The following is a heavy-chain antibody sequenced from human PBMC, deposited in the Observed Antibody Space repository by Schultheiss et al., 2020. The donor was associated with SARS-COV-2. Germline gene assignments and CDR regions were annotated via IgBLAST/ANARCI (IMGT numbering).Heavy chain of an antibody. J-gene: IGHJ4*02. CDR1: GGSISSYY. Sequence: SETLSLTCTVSGGSISSYYWSWIRQHPGKGLEWIGYIYYSGSTYYSPSLKSRVTISVDTPKNQFSLKLSSVTAADTAVYYCASRPATVTASFDYWGQGTLVTVSS. V-gene: IGHV4-59*12. CDR3: ASRPATVTASFDY. D-gene: IGHD4-17*01. CDR2: IYYSGST.